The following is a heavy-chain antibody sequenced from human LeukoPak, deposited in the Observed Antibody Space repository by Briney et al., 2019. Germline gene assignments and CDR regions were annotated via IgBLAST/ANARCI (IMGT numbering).Heavy chain of an antibody. CDR3: ARDLAPGLEMATIRGD. D-gene: IGHD5-24*01. CDR1: GFTFSSYW. V-gene: IGHV3-7*01. J-gene: IGHJ4*02. Sequence: PGGSLRLSCAASGFTFSSYWISWVRQAPGKGLEWVANIKQDGSDKYYVDSVKGRFAISRDNAKNSLYLQMNSLRAEDTAVYYCARDLAPGLEMATIRGDWGQGTLVTVSS. CDR2: IKQDGSDK.